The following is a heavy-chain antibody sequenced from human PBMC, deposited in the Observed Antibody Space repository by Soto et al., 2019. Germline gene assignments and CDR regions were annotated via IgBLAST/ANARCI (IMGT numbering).Heavy chain of an antibody. J-gene: IGHJ6*02. V-gene: IGHV3-33*08. CDR3: AREAIVVVPADLLYYGMEV. D-gene: IGHD2-2*01. CDR2: IWYDGSNK. CDR1: ECTCVDYG. Sequence: SLRDSCAAAECTCVDYGRRWIRQAPGKGLEWVAVIWYDGSNKYYADSVKGRFTISRDNSKNTLYLQMNSLRAEDTAVYYCAREAIVVVPADLLYYGMEVWGQGTTVTLSS.